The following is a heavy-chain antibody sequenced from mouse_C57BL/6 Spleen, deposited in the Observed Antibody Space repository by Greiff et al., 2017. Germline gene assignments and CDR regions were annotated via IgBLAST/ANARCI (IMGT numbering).Heavy chain of an antibody. CDR2: IYPGSGST. CDR3: ARSRYYGSSFDFDY. V-gene: IGHV1-55*01. J-gene: IGHJ2*01. CDR1: GYTFTSYW. D-gene: IGHD1-1*01. Sequence: QVHVKQPGAELVKPGASVKMSCKASGYTFTSYWITWVKQRPGQGLEWIGDIYPGSGSTNYNEKFKSKATLTVDTSSSTAYMQLSSLTSEDSAVYYCARSRYYGSSFDFDYWGQGTTLTVSS.